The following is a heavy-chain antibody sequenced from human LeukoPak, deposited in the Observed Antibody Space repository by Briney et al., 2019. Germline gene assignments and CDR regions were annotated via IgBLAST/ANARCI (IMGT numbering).Heavy chain of an antibody. V-gene: IGHV4-61*09. CDR1: GGSISSGDYY. Sequence: PSQTLSLTCTVSGGSISSGDYYWSWIRQPPGKGLEWIGNIYTSGSTNYNPSLKSRVTISVDTSKNQFSLKLSSVTAADTAVYYCARLKRNSGIEGGFDYWGQGTLVTVSS. CDR2: IYTSGST. J-gene: IGHJ4*02. D-gene: IGHD1-26*01. CDR3: ARLKRNSGIEGGFDY.